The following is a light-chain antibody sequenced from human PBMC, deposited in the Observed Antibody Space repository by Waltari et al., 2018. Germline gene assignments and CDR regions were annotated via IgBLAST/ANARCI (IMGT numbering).Light chain of an antibody. J-gene: IGKJ2*01. CDR3: QQSYSTLGYT. CDR1: QSISSY. Sequence: DIQMTQSPSSLSASVGDRVTITCRASQSISSYLNWYQQKPGKAPKLLIYAASSWQSGVPSRFGGSGSGTDFTLTISSLQPEDFATYYCQQSYSTLGYTFGQGTKLEIK. V-gene: IGKV1-39*01. CDR2: AAS.